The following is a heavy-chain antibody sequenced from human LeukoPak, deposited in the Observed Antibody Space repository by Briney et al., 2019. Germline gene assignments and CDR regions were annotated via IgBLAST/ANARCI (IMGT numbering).Heavy chain of an antibody. Sequence: ASVKVSCKASGYNFTGYYMHWVQQAPGQGLEWMGWINPNSGGTNYAQKFQGRVTMTRDTSISTAYMELSRPRSDDTAVYYCARVSAVAGKGDWFDPWGQGTLVTVSS. V-gene: IGHV1-2*02. D-gene: IGHD6-19*01. CDR3: ARVSAVAGKGDWFDP. J-gene: IGHJ5*02. CDR2: INPNSGGT. CDR1: GYNFTGYY.